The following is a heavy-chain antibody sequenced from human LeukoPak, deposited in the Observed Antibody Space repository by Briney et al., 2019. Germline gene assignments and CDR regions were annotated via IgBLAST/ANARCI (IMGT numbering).Heavy chain of an antibody. CDR3: ARDSKGRKKLLAAGGWLDP. V-gene: IGHV1-2*02. CDR2: INPNSGGT. D-gene: IGHD6-13*01. CDR1: GYTFTGYY. Sequence: ASVKVSCKASGYTFTGYYMHWVRQAPGQGLEWMGWINPNSGGTNYAQKFQGRVTMTRDTSISTAYMELSRLRSDDTAVYYCARDSKGRKKLLAAGGWLDPWGQGTLVTVSS. J-gene: IGHJ5*02.